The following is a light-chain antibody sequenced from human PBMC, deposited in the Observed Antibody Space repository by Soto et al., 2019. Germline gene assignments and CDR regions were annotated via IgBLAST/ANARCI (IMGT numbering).Light chain of an antibody. J-gene: IGKJ5*01. Sequence: ERVMTQSPATLSVSPGERATLSCRASQSVSSSLAWYQQKPGHAPRLLIYGASTRATGIPTRFSGSGSGTEFPLTISSLQSEDFAVYYCQQYSDLPLTFGQGTRLEIK. V-gene: IGKV3-15*01. CDR3: QQYSDLPLT. CDR2: GAS. CDR1: QSVSSS.